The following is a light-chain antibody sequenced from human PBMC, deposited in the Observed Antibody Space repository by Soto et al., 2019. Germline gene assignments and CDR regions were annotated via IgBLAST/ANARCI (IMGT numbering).Light chain of an antibody. CDR3: QTWGPGLNWV. V-gene: IGLV4-69*01. Sequence: QPVLTQSPSASASLGASVKLTCTLSSGHSSYAIAWHQQQPEKGPRYLMKLNSDGSHSKGDGIPDRFSGSSSGAERYLTISCLQSEDEADYYCQTWGPGLNWVFGGGTKLTVL. CDR1: SGHSSYA. CDR2: LNSDGSH. J-gene: IGLJ3*02.